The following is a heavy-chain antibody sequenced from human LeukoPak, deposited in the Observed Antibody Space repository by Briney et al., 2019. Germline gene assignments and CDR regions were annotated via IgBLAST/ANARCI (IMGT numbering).Heavy chain of an antibody. D-gene: IGHD1-26*01. J-gene: IGHJ4*02. CDR2: IRYDGSNK. CDR1: GFTFSSYG. V-gene: IGHV3-30*02. CDR3: AKCGGSYFPRPTFDY. Sequence: GGSLRLSCAASGFTFSSYGMHWVRQAPGKGLEWVAFIRYDGSNKYYADSVKGRFTTSRDNSKNTLYLQMNSLRAEDTAVYYCAKCGGSYFPRPTFDYWGQGTLVTASS.